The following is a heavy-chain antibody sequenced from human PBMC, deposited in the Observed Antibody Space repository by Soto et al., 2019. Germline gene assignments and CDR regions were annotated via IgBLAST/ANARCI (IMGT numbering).Heavy chain of an antibody. CDR3: AKDRRAGGNSAFYFDF. Sequence: GGALRLCCAASGFKFSNYAMSWVRQAPGKGLEWVSLISATGGGTYYADSVKGRFAISRDNSHNTLYLQVHSLTAEDTAVYYCAKDRRAGGNSAFYFDFWGQGAQVTVSS. CDR1: GFKFSNYA. V-gene: IGHV3-23*01. D-gene: IGHD3-16*01. J-gene: IGHJ4*02. CDR2: ISATGGGT.